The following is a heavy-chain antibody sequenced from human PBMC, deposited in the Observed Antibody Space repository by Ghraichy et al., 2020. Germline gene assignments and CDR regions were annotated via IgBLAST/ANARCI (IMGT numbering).Heavy chain of an antibody. CDR3: AGLVYDSSGYYLINYFDY. J-gene: IGHJ4*02. V-gene: IGHV4-38-2*01. D-gene: IGHD3-22*01. CDR2: IYHSRST. CDR1: GYSISSGYY. Sequence: SETLSLTCAVSGYSISSGYYWGWIRQPPGKGLEWIGSIYHSRSTYYNPSLKSRVTISVDTSKNQFSLKLSSLTAADTAVYYCAGLVYDSSGYYLINYFDYWAREPWSTAP.